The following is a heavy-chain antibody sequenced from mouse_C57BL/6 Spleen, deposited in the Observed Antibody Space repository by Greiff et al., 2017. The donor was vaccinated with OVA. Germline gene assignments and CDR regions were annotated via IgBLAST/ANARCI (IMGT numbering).Heavy chain of an antibody. CDR3: APYSRGYFDV. V-gene: IGHV1-80*01. Sequence: VQGVESGAELVKPGASVKISCKASGYAFSSYWMNWVKQRPGKGLEWIGQIYPGDGDTNYNGKFKGKATLTADKSSSTAYMQLSSLTSEDSAVYFCAPYSRGYFDVWGTGTTVTVSS. J-gene: IGHJ1*03. CDR1: GYAFSSYW. CDR2: IYPGDGDT. D-gene: IGHD1-1*01.